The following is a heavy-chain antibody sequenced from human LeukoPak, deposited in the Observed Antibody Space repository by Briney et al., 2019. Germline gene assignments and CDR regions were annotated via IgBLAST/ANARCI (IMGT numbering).Heavy chain of an antibody. CDR3: ARVPSLGYCSGGSCYRFDH. V-gene: IGHV1-8*01. J-gene: IGHJ4*02. CDR2: MNPASTNT. CDR1: GYTFASYD. D-gene: IGHD2-15*01. Sequence: RASVKVSCKASGYTFASYDINWVRQAPGQGVEWMGWMNPASTNTGYAQKFQGRVTMTRDTSMSTAYMELSSLTSEDTAVYYCARVPSLGYCSGGSCYRFDHWGQGTLVAVSS.